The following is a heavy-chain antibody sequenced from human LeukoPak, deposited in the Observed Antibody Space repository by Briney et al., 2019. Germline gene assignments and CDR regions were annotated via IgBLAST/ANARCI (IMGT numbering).Heavy chain of an antibody. CDR1: GGSISSYY. Sequence: SETLSLTCTVSGGSISSYYWSWIRQPPGKGLEWIGYIYYSGSTNYNPSLKSRVTISVDTSKNQFSLKLSSVTAADTAVYYCARHPTNNYGYESAFDIWGQGTMVTVSS. V-gene: IGHV4-59*08. CDR2: IYYSGST. D-gene: IGHD5-18*01. J-gene: IGHJ3*02. CDR3: ARHPTNNYGYESAFDI.